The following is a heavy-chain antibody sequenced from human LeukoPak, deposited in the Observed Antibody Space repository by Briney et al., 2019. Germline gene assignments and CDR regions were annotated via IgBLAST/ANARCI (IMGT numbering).Heavy chain of an antibody. V-gene: IGHV4-34*01. CDR2: INHSGTT. CDR1: GGSLSGYY. CDR3: ARQKGGLRYFDWLSAPFDY. J-gene: IGHJ4*02. D-gene: IGHD3-9*01. Sequence: SETLSLTCAIYGGSLSGYYWSWIRQSPGKGLEWIGKINHSGTTNYNPSLKSRVTISVDTSKNQFSLKLSSVTAADTAVYYCARQKGGLRYFDWLSAPFDYWGQGTLVTVSS.